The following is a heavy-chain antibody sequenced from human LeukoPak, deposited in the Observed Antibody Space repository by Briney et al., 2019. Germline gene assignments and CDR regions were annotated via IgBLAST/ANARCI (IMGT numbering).Heavy chain of an antibody. D-gene: IGHD4-17*01. Sequence: GTSVKVSCKASGYTFTSYGISWVRQAPGQGLEWMGWISAYNGNTNYAQKLQGRVTMTTDASTSTAYMELRSLRSDDTAVYYCARGDGDLYYYYGMDVWGQGTTVTVSS. CDR1: GYTFTSYG. CDR3: ARGDGDLYYYYGMDV. J-gene: IGHJ6*02. V-gene: IGHV1-18*01. CDR2: ISAYNGNT.